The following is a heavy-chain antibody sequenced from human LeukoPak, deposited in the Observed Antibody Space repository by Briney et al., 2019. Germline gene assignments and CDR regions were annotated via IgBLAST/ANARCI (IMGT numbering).Heavy chain of an antibody. CDR2: IYSGGST. CDR1: GFTVSSNY. J-gene: IGHJ5*02. Sequence: GGSLRLSCAASGFTVSSNYMNWVRQAPGKGLERVSVIYSGGSTYYADSVKGRFTISRDNSKNTLYLQMNSLRAEDTAVYYCARALVGAHAWFDPWGQGTLVTVSS. CDR3: ARALVGAHAWFDP. D-gene: IGHD1-26*01. V-gene: IGHV3-53*01.